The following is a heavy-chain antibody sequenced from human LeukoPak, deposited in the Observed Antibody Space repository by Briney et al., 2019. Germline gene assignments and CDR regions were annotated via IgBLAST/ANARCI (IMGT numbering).Heavy chain of an antibody. CDR3: AGMGAILTGFAY. CDR1: GFTFSNNY. V-gene: IGHV3-53*01. CDR2: IYSGGDT. D-gene: IGHD3-9*01. J-gene: IGHJ4*02. Sequence: PGGSLRLSCAASGFTFSNNYMSWVRQTPEKGVEWVSFIYSGGDTHYADSVKGRFTISRDNSKNTLYLQMNSLRAEDTAVYYCAGMGAILTGFAYWGQGTLVTVSS.